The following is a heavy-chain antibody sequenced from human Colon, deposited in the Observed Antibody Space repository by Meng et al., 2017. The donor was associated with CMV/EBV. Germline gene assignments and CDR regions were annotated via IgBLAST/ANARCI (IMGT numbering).Heavy chain of an antibody. D-gene: IGHD2-21*02. V-gene: IGHV1-69*01. CDR3: ARVICGGDCYLDY. CDR2: IITISGTT. J-gene: IGHJ4*02. Sequence: QAQSEQSWAKVKKPGSSVKVSCKASKGTFTSYTISWVRQGPGQGFEWVGGIITISGTTDYAQKFQGRVTITADESTSTAYMKLSNLRSEDTAIYYCARVICGGDCYLDYWGRGTLVTVSS. CDR1: KGTFTSYT.